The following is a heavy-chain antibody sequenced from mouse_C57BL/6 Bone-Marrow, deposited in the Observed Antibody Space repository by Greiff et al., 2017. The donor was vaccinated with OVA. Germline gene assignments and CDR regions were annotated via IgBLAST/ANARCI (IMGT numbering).Heavy chain of an antibody. CDR1: GFTFSSYG. D-gene: IGHD2-3*01. J-gene: IGHJ1*03. Sequence: EVQGVESGGDLVKPGGSLKLSCAASGFTFSSYGMSWVRQTPDKRLEWVATISSGGSYTYYPDSVKGRFTISRDNAKNTLYLQMSSLKSEDTAMYYCARRWNGAYWYFDVWGTGTTVTVSS. V-gene: IGHV5-6*01. CDR3: ARRWNGAYWYFDV. CDR2: ISSGGSYT.